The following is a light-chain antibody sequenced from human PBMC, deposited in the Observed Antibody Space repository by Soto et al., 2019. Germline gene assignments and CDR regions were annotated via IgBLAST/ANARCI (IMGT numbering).Light chain of an antibody. CDR3: QQRSNWPRT. CDR2: GAS. J-gene: IGKJ1*01. CDR1: QTVRSNY. V-gene: IGKV3D-20*02. Sequence: NVLTQSPDTVSLSPGEGATLSCRASQTVRSNYLVWYQFKPGQAPRLLIYGASRRATGIPDRYSGSGSGTDFTLTISRLESEDSAVYYCQQRSNWPRTFGQGTKVEIK.